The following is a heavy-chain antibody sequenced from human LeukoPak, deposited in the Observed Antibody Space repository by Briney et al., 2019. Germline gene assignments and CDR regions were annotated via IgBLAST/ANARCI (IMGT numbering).Heavy chain of an antibody. J-gene: IGHJ4*02. V-gene: IGHV4-39*01. CDR3: AHEDYNDFNTFDF. Sequence: SETLSLTCTVSGDSIRSTTNYWGWIRQPPGKGLEWIGSVYHTGNTYYNSSLQSRVTLSVDPSKNQFSLKLTSVTAADTAVYYCAHEDYNDFNTFDFWGQGTLVTGSS. CDR2: VYHTGNT. CDR1: GDSIRSTTNY. D-gene: IGHD3-22*01.